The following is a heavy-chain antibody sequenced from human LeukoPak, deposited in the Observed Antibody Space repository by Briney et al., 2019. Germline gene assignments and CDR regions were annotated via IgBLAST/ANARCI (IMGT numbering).Heavy chain of an antibody. CDR3: AKDRKLWLPSGFDY. V-gene: IGHV3-23*01. D-gene: IGHD5-18*01. J-gene: IGHJ4*02. Sequence: GRSLRLSCAASGFTFSSYGMSWVRPAPGEGLEWVSAISVSGGSTYYADSVKDRFTISRDNSKNTLYLQMNSLRAEDTAVYYCAKDRKLWLPSGFDYWGQGTLVTVSS. CDR1: GFTFSSYG. CDR2: ISVSGGST.